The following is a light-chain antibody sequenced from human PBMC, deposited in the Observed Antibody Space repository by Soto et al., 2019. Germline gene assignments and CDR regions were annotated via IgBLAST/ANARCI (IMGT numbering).Light chain of an antibody. CDR1: SSNIGAGYD. CDR3: QSHDSSLSAV. CDR2: DNT. Sequence: QPVLTQPPSVSGAPGQRVTISCTGSSSNIGAGYDVHWYQQLPGTAPKLLIYDNTNRPSGVPDRFSGSKSGTSASLALTGLQAEDEADYYCQSHDSSLSAVFGTGTKLTVL. J-gene: IGLJ1*01. V-gene: IGLV1-40*01.